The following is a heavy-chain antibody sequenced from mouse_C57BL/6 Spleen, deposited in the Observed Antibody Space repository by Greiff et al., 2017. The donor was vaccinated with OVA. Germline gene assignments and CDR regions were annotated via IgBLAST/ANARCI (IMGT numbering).Heavy chain of an antibody. J-gene: IGHJ2*01. Sequence: QVQLQQSGAELVKPGASVKLSCKASGYTFTSYWMHWVKQRPGQGLEWIGMIHPNSGSTNYNEKFKSKATLTVDKSSSTAYMQLSSLTSEDSAVYYCARGPGSSPYYFDYWGQGTTLTVSS. CDR2: IHPNSGST. V-gene: IGHV1-64*01. D-gene: IGHD1-1*01. CDR1: GYTFTSYW. CDR3: ARGPGSSPYYFDY.